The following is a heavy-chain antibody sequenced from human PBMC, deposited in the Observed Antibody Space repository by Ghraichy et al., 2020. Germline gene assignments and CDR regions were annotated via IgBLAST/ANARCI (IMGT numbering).Heavy chain of an antibody. CDR1: GFTFSDYY. J-gene: IGHJ5*02. CDR2: ISSSSSYT. D-gene: IGHD5-18*01. CDR3: ARGGGYSYGSLHGWFDP. Sequence: GGSLRLSCAASGFTFSDYYMSWIRQAPGKGLEWVSYISSSSSYTNYADSVKGRFTISRDNAKNSLYLQMNSLRAEDTAVYYCARGGGYSYGSLHGWFDPWGQGTLVTVSS. V-gene: IGHV3-11*05.